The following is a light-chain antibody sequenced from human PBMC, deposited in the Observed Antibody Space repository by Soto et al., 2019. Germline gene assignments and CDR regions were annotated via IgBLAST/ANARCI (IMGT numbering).Light chain of an antibody. J-gene: IGLJ2*01. CDR2: GNT. V-gene: IGLV1-40*01. CDR1: SSTIGAGYD. Sequence: QSVLTQPPSVSGAPGQRVTISCTGSSSTIGAGYDVHWYQQLPGTAPKLLIYGNTNRPSGVPDRFSGSKSGTSASLAITGLQAEDEADYYCQSYDSSLSGREVFGGGTQLTVL. CDR3: QSYDSSLSGREV.